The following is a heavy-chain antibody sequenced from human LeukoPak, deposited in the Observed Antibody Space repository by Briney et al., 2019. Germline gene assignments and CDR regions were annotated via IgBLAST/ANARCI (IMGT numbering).Heavy chain of an antibody. CDR3: ATESYGGA. CDR1: DFTVSSNS. CDR2: TYSSGST. D-gene: IGHD1-26*01. Sequence: GGSLRLCCAASDFTVSSNSMSWVRQAPGKGLEWVSVTYSSGSTHYADSVKGRFTISRDSSKNTLYLQMNSLRAEDTAVYYCATESYGGAWGQGTLVTVSS. J-gene: IGHJ4*02. V-gene: IGHV3-53*01.